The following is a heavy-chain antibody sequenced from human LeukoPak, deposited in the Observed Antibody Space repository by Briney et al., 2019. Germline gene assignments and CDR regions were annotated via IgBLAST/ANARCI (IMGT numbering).Heavy chain of an antibody. CDR1: GYTFTGYY. V-gene: IGHV1-2*06. Sequence: ASVKVSCKASGYTFTGYYMHWVRQAPGQGLELMGRINPNSGGTNYAQKFQGRVTMTRDTSISTAYMELSRLRSDATAVYYCASIGGIAAAGGDYWGQGTLVTVSS. CDR2: INPNSGGT. D-gene: IGHD6-13*01. J-gene: IGHJ4*02. CDR3: ASIGGIAAAGGDY.